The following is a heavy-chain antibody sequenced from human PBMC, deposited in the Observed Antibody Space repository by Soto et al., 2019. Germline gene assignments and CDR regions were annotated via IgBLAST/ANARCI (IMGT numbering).Heavy chain of an antibody. J-gene: IGHJ4*02. CDR1: GYTFSSHG. V-gene: IGHV1-18*01. D-gene: IGHD3-22*01. CDR3: ARDQGYYYDSSGYYSAY. CDR2: ISGYNGNT. Sequence: EASVKVSCKASGYTFSSHGISWVRQAPGQGLEWMGWISGYNGNTNYAQKLQGRVTMTTDPSTSTAYVELRSLRSDDTAVYYCARDQGYYYDSSGYYSAYWGQGTLVTVSS.